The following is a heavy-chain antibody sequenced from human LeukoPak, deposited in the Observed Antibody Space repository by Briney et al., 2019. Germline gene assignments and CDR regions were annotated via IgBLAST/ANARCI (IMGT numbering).Heavy chain of an antibody. V-gene: IGHV3-9*01. Sequence: GRSLRLSCAASGFTFDDYAMHWVRQAPGKGLEWVSGISWNSGSIGYADSVKGRFTISRDNAKNSLYLQMNSLRAEDTALHYCAKASSGWYYFDYWGQGTLVTVSS. CDR2: ISWNSGSI. J-gene: IGHJ4*02. CDR1: GFTFDDYA. D-gene: IGHD6-19*01. CDR3: AKASSGWYYFDY.